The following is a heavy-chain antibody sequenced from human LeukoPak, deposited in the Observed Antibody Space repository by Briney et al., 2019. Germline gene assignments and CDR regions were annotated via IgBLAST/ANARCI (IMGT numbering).Heavy chain of an antibody. CDR1: GGSFSGYY. J-gene: IGHJ4*02. CDR2: INHSGST. V-gene: IGHV4-34*01. CDR3: ASRGYSGYEPLDY. D-gene: IGHD5-12*01. Sequence: PSETLSLTCAVYGGSFSGYYWSWIRQPPGKGLEWIGEINHSGSTNYNPSLKSRVTISVDTSKNQFSLKLSSVTAADTAVYYCASRGYSGYEPLDYWGQGTLVTVSS.